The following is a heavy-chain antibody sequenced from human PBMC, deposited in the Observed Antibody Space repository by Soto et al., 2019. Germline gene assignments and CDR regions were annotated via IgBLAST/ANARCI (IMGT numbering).Heavy chain of an antibody. J-gene: IGHJ4*02. Sequence: XSVKVSCKASGYSFITYGISWVRQAPGQGLEWMGRISTYNGNTNYAQNLQGRVTMTTDTSTSTAYMELRSLRSDDTAVYYCARDLDGSGSYYTDSWGPGTLVTVSS. CDR1: GYSFITYG. V-gene: IGHV1-18*01. D-gene: IGHD3-10*01. CDR3: ARDLDGSGSYYTDS. CDR2: ISTYNGNT.